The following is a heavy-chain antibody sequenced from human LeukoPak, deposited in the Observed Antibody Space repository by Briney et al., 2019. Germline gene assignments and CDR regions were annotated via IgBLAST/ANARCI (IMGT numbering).Heavy chain of an antibody. D-gene: IGHD4-17*01. CDR1: GGTFSSYA. J-gene: IGHJ4*02. V-gene: IGHV1-69*04. CDR3: ARGPGGYGDYEGNYFDY. CDR2: IIPILGIA. Sequence: ASVKVSCKASGGTFSSYAISWVRQAPGQGLEWMGRIIPILGIANYSQKFQGRGTITADKSTSTAYMELSSLRSEDTAVYYCARGPGGYGDYEGNYFDYWGQGTLVTVSS.